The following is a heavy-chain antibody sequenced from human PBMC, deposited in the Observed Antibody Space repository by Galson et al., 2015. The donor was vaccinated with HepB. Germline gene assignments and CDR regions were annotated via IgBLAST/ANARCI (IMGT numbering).Heavy chain of an antibody. V-gene: IGHV3-30-3*01. CDR1: GFTFSSYA. Sequence: SLRLSCAASGFTFSSYAMHWVRQAPGKGLEWVAVISYDGSNKYYADSVKGRFTISRDNSKNTLYLQMNSLRAEDTAVYYCARGGEQWLEPFDYWGQGTLVTVSS. CDR2: ISYDGSNK. J-gene: IGHJ4*02. D-gene: IGHD6-19*01. CDR3: ARGGEQWLEPFDY.